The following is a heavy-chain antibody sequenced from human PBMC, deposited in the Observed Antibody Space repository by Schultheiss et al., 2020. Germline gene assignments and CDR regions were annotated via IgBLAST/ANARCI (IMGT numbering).Heavy chain of an antibody. Sequence: GESLKISCTASGFTFSNYAMHWVRQAPGKGLEWVAVMSSDGGNMDYADSVKGRFTISRDNSKNTLYLQMNSLRAEDTAVYYCAKENVCFYCSSTSPDFDYWGQGTLVTVSS. CDR1: GFTFSNYA. D-gene: IGHD2-2*01. V-gene: IGHV3-30-3*01. CDR2: MSSDGGNM. J-gene: IGHJ4*02. CDR3: AKENVCFYCSSTSPDFDY.